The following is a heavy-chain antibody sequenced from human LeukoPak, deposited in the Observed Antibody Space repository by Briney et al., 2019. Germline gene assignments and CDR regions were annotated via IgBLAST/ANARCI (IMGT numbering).Heavy chain of an antibody. CDR1: GGTFSSYA. V-gene: IGHV1-69*04. CDR3: AIFGGTTSYYFDY. CDR2: IIPILGIA. Sequence: SVKVSCKASGGTFSSYAISWVRQAPGQGLEWMGRIIPILGIANYVQKFQGRVTITADKSTSTAYMELSSLRSEDTAVYYCAIFGGTTSYYFDYWGQGTLVTVSS. J-gene: IGHJ4*02. D-gene: IGHD1-1*01.